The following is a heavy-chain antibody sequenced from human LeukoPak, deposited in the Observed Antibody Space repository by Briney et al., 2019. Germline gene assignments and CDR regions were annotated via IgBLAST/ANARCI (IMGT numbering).Heavy chain of an antibody. CDR3: ALLLAAAGQGDYFDY. V-gene: IGHV1-18*01. J-gene: IGHJ4*02. CDR2: ISAYNGNT. Sequence: GASVKVSCKASGYTFTSYGISWVRQAPGQGLEWMGWISAYNGNTNYAQKLQGRVTMTTDTSTSTAYMELRSLRSEDTAVYYCALLLAAAGQGDYFDYWGQGTLVTVSS. CDR1: GYTFTSYG. D-gene: IGHD6-13*01.